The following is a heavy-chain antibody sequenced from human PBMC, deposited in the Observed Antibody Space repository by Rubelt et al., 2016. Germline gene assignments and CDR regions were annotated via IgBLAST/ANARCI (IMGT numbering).Heavy chain of an antibody. J-gene: IGHJ6*02. D-gene: IGHD3-16*01. CDR2: IYSGGST. CDR1: GFTVSSNY. V-gene: IGHV3-66*01. CDR3: AKAPGGGFDGIGV. Sequence: EVQLVESGGGLVQPGGSLRLSCAASGFTVSSNYMSWVRQAPGKGLEWVSVIYSGGSTYYADSVKGRFTISRDNSKNTLYVQMNSLRAEDTAVYYCAKAPGGGFDGIGVWGQGTTVTVSS.